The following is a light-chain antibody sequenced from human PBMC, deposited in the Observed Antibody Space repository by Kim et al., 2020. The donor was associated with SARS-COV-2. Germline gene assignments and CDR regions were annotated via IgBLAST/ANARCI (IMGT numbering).Light chain of an antibody. Sequence: WATISSTWGSANVGAGYDVHWYQQLPGTAPKLLIFGDSSRPSGVPDRFSGSKSGTSAALAITGLQAEDEADYYCQSYDSSLSGSVFGGGTQLTVL. CDR2: GDS. CDR1: SANVGAGYD. CDR3: QSYDSSLSGSV. V-gene: IGLV1-40*01. J-gene: IGLJ2*01.